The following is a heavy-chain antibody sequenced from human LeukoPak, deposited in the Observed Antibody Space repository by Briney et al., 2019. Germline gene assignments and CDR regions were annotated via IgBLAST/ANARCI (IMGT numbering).Heavy chain of an antibody. V-gene: IGHV3-30*04. J-gene: IGHJ4*02. CDR2: ISYDGSNK. D-gene: IGHD6-19*01. CDR3: ARSSGWNYFDY. CDR1: GFTFSSYA. Sequence: PGGSPRLSCAASGFTFSSYAMHWVRQAPGKGLEWVAVISYDGSNKYYADSVEGRFTISRDNSKNTLYLQMNSLRAEDTAVYYCARSSGWNYFDYWGQGTLVTVSS.